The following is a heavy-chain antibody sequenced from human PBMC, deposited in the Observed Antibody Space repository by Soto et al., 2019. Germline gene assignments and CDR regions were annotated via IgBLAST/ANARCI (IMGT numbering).Heavy chain of an antibody. Sequence: PGVALRLSCEASGITISSKAMSWLRQTPEKRLARVTDMSRIGGSTYYADSVKGRFTISRDNSKNTLYLQMNSLRAEDTAVYYCAKFGGYSYGLILGNVDIVATGPGYFDYWGQGTLVTVSS. CDR1: GITISSKA. D-gene: IGHD5-12*01. CDR2: MSRIGGST. CDR3: AKFGGYSYGLILGNVDIVATGPGYFDY. V-gene: IGHV3-23*01. J-gene: IGHJ4*02.